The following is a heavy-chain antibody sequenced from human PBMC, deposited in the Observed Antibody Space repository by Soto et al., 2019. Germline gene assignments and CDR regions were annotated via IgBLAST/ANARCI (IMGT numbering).Heavy chain of an antibody. Sequence: GRSLRVVCAASGFTFSSYAMSWVRQAPGKGLEWVSAISGSGGSSYYADSVKGRFTISRDNSKNTLYLQMNSLRAEDTAVYYCAKEVRATGFGYWGQGALVTVSS. CDR1: GFTFSSYA. J-gene: IGHJ4*02. V-gene: IGHV3-23*01. CDR2: ISGSGGSS. CDR3: AKEVRATGFGY. D-gene: IGHD3-10*01.